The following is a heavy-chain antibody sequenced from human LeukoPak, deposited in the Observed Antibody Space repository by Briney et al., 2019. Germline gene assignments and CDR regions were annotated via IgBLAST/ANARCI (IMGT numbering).Heavy chain of an antibody. J-gene: IGHJ6*02. Sequence: GGSLRLSCAASGFTFSSYCMSWVRQAPGKGLEWVANIKQDGSEKYYVDSVKGRFTISRDNAKNSLYLQMNSLRAEDTAVYYCAIDGQLANYYCYGMDVWGQGTTVTVSS. D-gene: IGHD6-13*01. CDR3: AIDGQLANYYCYGMDV. CDR1: GFTFSSYC. V-gene: IGHV3-7*01. CDR2: IKQDGSEK.